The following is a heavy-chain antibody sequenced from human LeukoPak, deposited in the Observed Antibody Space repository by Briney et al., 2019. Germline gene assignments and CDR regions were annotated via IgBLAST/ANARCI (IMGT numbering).Heavy chain of an antibody. CDR1: GGTFSSYA. V-gene: IGHV1-69*05. Sequence: SVKVSCKASGGTFSSYAISWVRQAPGQGLEWMVGIIPIFGTANYAQKFQGRVTITTDESTSTAYMELSSLRSEDTAVYYCAREGYCSGGSCYDYWGQGTLVTVSS. J-gene: IGHJ4*02. CDR3: AREGYCSGGSCYDY. D-gene: IGHD2-15*01. CDR2: IIPIFGTA.